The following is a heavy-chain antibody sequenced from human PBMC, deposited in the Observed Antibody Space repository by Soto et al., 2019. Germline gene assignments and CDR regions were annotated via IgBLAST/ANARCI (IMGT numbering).Heavy chain of an antibody. V-gene: IGHV1-46*01. CDR2: IDPSGGIT. CDR1: GYSFTNFH. CDR3: ARGTVTTSYYYMDV. J-gene: IGHJ6*03. Sequence: ASVKGSCKASGYSFTNFHIHWVRQAPGQGLEWMGMIDPSGGITRDAQRLQGRITMTRDASTSTVYMELRSLTSEDTAVYYCARGTVTTSYYYMDVWGKGTTVTVSS. D-gene: IGHD4-17*01.